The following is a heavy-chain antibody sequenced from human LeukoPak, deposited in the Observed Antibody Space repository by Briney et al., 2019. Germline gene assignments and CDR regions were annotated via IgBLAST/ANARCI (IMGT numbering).Heavy chain of an antibody. J-gene: IGHJ4*02. CDR1: GFTFSSYA. CDR3: AEDLYYYDSRTYY. D-gene: IGHD3-22*01. V-gene: IGHV3-23*01. CDR2: ISGSGGST. Sequence: PGGSLRLSCAASGFTFSSYAMSWVRQAPEKGLEWVSAISGSGGSTYYADSVKGRFTISRDNSKNTLYLQMNSLRAEDTAVYCFAEDLYYYDSRTYYWGQGTLVTVSS.